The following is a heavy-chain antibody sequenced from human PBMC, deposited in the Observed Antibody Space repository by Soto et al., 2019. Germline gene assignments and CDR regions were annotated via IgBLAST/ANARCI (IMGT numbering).Heavy chain of an antibody. CDR2: ISGSGGST. Sequence: GGSLRLSCAASGFTFSSYAMSWVRQAPGKGLEWVSAISGSGGSTYYADSVKGRFTISRDNSKNTLYLQMNSLRAEDTAVYYCAKGRVVVAATPHTNFDYWGQGTLVTVSS. J-gene: IGHJ4*02. CDR1: GFTFSSYA. D-gene: IGHD2-15*01. V-gene: IGHV3-23*01. CDR3: AKGRVVVAATPHTNFDY.